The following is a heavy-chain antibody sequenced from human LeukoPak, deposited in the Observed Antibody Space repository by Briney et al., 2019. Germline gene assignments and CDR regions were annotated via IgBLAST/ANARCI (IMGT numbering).Heavy chain of an antibody. CDR3: ARGIAARPSNWFDP. V-gene: IGHV1-69*13. Sequence: ASVKVSCKASGGTFSSYAISWVRQAPGQGLEWMGGIIPIFGTANNAQKFQGRVTITADESTSTAYMELSSLRSEDTAVYYCARGIAARPSNWFDPWGQGTLVTVSS. CDR2: IIPIFGTA. CDR1: GGTFSSYA. D-gene: IGHD6-6*01. J-gene: IGHJ5*02.